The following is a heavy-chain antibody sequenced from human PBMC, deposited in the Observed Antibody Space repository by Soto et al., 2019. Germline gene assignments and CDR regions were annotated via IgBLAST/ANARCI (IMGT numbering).Heavy chain of an antibody. CDR1: GFTFTGYW. J-gene: IGHJ4*02. D-gene: IGHD2-15*01. CDR2: MKQDGSEQ. CDR3: ARQTSIAVPAPHFFDY. V-gene: IGHV3-7*01. Sequence: EVQLVESGGGLVQPGGSLRLSCAASGFTFTGYWMSWVRHAPGKGLEWVANMKQDGSEQYYVDSVKGRFTISRDNAKNSLSLHLNSLRAEDTAVYHCARQTSIAVPAPHFFDYWGQGTLVTVSS.